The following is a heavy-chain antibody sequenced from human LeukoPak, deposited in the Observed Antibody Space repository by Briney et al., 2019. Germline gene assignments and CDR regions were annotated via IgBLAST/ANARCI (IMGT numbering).Heavy chain of an antibody. D-gene: IGHD3-22*01. CDR2: ISGSSNYI. Sequence: GGSLRLSCAASGFTFSHYNMNWVRQAPGKGLEWVSSISGSSNYIYYADSVKGRFTISRDNAKNSLYVQMNSLRAEDTAVYYRARDSSGYFDFDYWGQGTLVTVSS. V-gene: IGHV3-21*01. CDR1: GFTFSHYN. CDR3: ARDSSGYFDFDY. J-gene: IGHJ4*02.